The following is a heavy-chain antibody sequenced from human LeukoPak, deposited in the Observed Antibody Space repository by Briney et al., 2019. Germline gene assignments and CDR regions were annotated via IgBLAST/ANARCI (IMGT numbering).Heavy chain of an antibody. V-gene: IGHV3-33*01. CDR1: GFTFSSYG. CDR2: IWHDGGNK. D-gene: IGHD5-12*01. J-gene: IGHJ3*02. Sequence: SGGSLRLYCTTSGFTFSSYGMQWVRQPLGKGLDWVAVIWHDGGNKYYGDSVKGRFTISRDNSKSTLYLEMNSLRAEDTAVYYCARISTTQAFDIWGRGTMVTVSS. CDR3: ARISTTQAFDI.